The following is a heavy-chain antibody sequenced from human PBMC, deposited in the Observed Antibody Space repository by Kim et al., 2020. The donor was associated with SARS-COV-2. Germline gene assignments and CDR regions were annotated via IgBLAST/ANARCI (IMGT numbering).Heavy chain of an antibody. Sequence: SFQGQVTISADKSISTAYLQWSSLKASDTAMYYCARLGDYYGSGNVGFDPWGQGTLVTVSS. J-gene: IGHJ5*02. CDR3: ARLGDYYGSGNVGFDP. V-gene: IGHV5-51*01. D-gene: IGHD3-10*01.